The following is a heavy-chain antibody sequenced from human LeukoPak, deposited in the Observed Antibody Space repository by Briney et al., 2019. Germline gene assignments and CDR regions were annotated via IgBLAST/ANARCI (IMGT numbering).Heavy chain of an antibody. CDR2: IIPIFGTA. V-gene: IGHV1-69*05. J-gene: IGHJ4*02. Sequence: EASVKVSCKASGGTFSSYAISWVRQAPGQGLEWVGRIIPIFGTANYAQKFQGRVTITTDESTSTAYMELSSLRSEDTAVYYCARAAGIAAADYYFDYWGQGTLVTVSS. CDR1: GGTFSSYA. D-gene: IGHD6-13*01. CDR3: ARAAGIAAADYYFDY.